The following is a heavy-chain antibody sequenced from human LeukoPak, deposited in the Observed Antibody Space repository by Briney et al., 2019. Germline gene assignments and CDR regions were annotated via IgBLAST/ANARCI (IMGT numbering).Heavy chain of an antibody. CDR1: GFTFSSYA. D-gene: IGHD6-19*01. Sequence: PGGSLRLSCAASGFTFSSYAMTWVRQAPGRGLEWVSSISGNGGATYYADSVKGRFTISRDNSMNTLYLHMNGLRAEDTAVYFCAKPKYPVAGSNFFDFWGQGTLVTVSS. V-gene: IGHV3-23*01. CDR2: ISGNGGAT. J-gene: IGHJ4*02. CDR3: AKPKYPVAGSNFFDF.